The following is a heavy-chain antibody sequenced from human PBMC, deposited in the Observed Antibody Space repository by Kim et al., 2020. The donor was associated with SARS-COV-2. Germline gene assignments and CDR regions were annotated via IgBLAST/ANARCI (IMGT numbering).Heavy chain of an antibody. CDR2: INWNSAKI. D-gene: IGHD1-26*01. CDR3: GKDSGRLGEYWDMVP. Sequence: GGSLRLSCAASGFRFDDYAMYWVRHSPGRGLEGIAGINWNSAKIAYADSVKGRFTISRDDAKKSLFLEMSSLRSDDTGVYFCGKDSGRLGEYWDMVPWG. V-gene: IGHV3-9*01. CDR1: GFRFDDYA. J-gene: IGHJ5*02.